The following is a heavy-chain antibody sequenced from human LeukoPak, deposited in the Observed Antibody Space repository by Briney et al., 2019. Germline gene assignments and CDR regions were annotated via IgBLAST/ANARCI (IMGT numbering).Heavy chain of an antibody. Sequence: SETLSLTCTVSGGSISSNNYYWSWIRQPPGKGLEWIGSIYYSGSTYYNPSLKSRVTISVDTSKNQFSLRLSSVTAADTAVYYCARDQDYYGSGSYGPDYWGQGILVTVSS. D-gene: IGHD3-10*01. CDR1: GGSISSNNYY. CDR3: ARDQDYYGSGSYGPDY. CDR2: IYYSGST. J-gene: IGHJ4*02. V-gene: IGHV4-39*07.